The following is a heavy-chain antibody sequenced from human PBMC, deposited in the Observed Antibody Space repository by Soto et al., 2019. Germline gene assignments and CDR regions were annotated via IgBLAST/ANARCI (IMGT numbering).Heavy chain of an antibody. D-gene: IGHD3-3*01. CDR2: LVVGSGNT. V-gene: IGHV1-58*01. Sequence: QMQVVQSGPEVKKPGTSVKVSCKTSGFMFTSSAVQWVRQARGQRLEWIGWLVVGSGNTHYAQHFQERVTLTRDMSTGTAYMELSSLRSEDTAVYYCAAVPVLRFLKWLPAYFDYWGPGTLVTVSS. CDR3: AAVPVLRFLKWLPAYFDY. J-gene: IGHJ4*02. CDR1: GFMFTSSA.